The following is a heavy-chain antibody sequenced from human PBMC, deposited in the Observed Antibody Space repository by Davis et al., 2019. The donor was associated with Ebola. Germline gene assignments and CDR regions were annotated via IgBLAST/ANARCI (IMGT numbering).Heavy chain of an antibody. CDR2: LYYSGST. D-gene: IGHD5-12*01. V-gene: IGHV4-59*01. Sequence: PSETLSLTCTVSGGPISSYYWSWIRQPPGKGLEWIGSLYYSGSTNYNPSLKSRVTISVDTSKKQFSLKLSSVTAADTAVYYCAGSGPPPYYCYMDVWGKGTTVTVSS. CDR1: GGPISSYY. J-gene: IGHJ6*03. CDR3: AGSGPPPYYCYMDV.